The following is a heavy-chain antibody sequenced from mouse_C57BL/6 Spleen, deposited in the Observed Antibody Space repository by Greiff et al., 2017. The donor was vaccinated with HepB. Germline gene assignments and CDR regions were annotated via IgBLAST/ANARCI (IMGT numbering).Heavy chain of an antibody. CDR2: INHNNGGT. Sequence: EVQLQQSGPELVKPGASVKIPCKASGYTFTDYNMDWVKQSHGKSLEWIGDINHNNGGTTYNQKFKGKATLTVDKSSSTAYMELRSLTSEDTAVYYCARAYFDYWGQGTTLTVSS. CDR1: GYTFTDYN. CDR3: ARAYFDY. V-gene: IGHV1-18*01. J-gene: IGHJ2*01.